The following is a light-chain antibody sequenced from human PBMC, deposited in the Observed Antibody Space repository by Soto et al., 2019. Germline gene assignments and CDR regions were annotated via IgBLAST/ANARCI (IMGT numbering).Light chain of an antibody. Sequence: DIQMTQSPSSLSASVGDRVTISCRASQSVSSYLNWYQQKPGKAPKLLIYSASSLQSGVPSRFSGSGARTDFTLTISSLQPEDFATYYCQHSYSTPLTFGGGTKVEI. CDR2: SAS. CDR3: QHSYSTPLT. CDR1: QSVSSY. V-gene: IGKV1-39*01. J-gene: IGKJ4*01.